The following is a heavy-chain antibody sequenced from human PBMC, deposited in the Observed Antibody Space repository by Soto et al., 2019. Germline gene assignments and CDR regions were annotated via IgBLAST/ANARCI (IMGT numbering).Heavy chain of an antibody. CDR2: TYYWSRWYI. CDR1: GDSVSSNSAA. Sequence: PSQTLSLTCVISGDSVSSNSAAWNWIRQSPSRGLEWLGRTYYWSRWYIDYAASVKSRISINPDTSKNEFSLQLNSVTPEDTAVYFCARGGKIAAAGIDYWGQGILVTAPQ. J-gene: IGHJ4*02. CDR3: ARGGKIAAAGIDY. D-gene: IGHD6-13*01. V-gene: IGHV6-1*01.